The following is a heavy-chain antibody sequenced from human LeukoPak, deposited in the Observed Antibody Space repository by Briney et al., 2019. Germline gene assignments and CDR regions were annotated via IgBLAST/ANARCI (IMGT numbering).Heavy chain of an antibody. D-gene: IGHD6-19*01. J-gene: IGHJ4*02. CDR3: ANSGWSLRDY. CDR2: ISSSSHI. V-gene: IGHV3-21*01. CDR1: GFTFSSYS. Sequence: GGSLRLSCAASGFTFSSYSMNRVRQAPGKGLEWVSSISSSSHIYYADSVRGRFTISRDNAKNSLYLQMNSLRAEDTAVYYCANSGWSLRDYWGQGTLVTVSS.